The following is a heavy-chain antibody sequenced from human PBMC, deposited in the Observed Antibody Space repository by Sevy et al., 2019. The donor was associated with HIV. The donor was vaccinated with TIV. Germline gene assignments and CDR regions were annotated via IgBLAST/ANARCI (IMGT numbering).Heavy chain of an antibody. Sequence: ASVKVSCKASGYTFTSYDINWVRQATGQWLEWMGWMNPNSGNTGYAQKFQGRVTMTRNTSISTAYMELSSLRSEDTAVYYCARGPGIAKIYYYYGMDVWGQGTTVTVSS. J-gene: IGHJ6*02. CDR1: GYTFTSYD. V-gene: IGHV1-8*01. CDR3: ARGPGIAKIYYYYGMDV. D-gene: IGHD6-13*01. CDR2: MNPNSGNT.